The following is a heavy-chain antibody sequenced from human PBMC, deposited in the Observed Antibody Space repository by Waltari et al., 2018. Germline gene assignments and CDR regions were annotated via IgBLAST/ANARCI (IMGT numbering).Heavy chain of an antibody. CDR2: ISHTGNT. D-gene: IGHD4-17*01. J-gene: IGHJ6*03. CDR3: ARGDGDLDYDYYYMDV. Sequence: VQLQESGPGLVKPSETLSLTCTVSGGSMSNFYGSWIRQPPGKGPEWIGYISHTGNTNYNPSLKGRVIISVDTSKKQFSLKVSSLTAADTAVYYCARGDGDLDYDYYYMDVWGKGTTVTVSS. V-gene: IGHV4-59*13. CDR1: GGSMSNFY.